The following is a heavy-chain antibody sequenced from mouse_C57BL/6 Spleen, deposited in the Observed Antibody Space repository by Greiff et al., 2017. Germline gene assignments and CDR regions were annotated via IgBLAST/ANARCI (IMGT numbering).Heavy chain of an antibody. V-gene: IGHV1-39*01. CDR2: INPNYGTT. J-gene: IGHJ3*01. Sequence: EVQLQESGPELVKPGASVKLSCKASGYSFTDYNMNWVKQSTGKSLEWIGVINPNYGTTSYTQKFKGKATLTADQSSSTAYMQLNSLTSEDSAVYNGASGGYSNYGWVAYWGQGTLVTVSA. CDR3: ASGGYSNYGWVAY. D-gene: IGHD2-5*01. CDR1: GYSFTDYN.